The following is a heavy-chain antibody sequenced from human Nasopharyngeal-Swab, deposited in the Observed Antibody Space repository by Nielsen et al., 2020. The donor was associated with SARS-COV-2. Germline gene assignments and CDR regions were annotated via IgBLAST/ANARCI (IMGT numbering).Heavy chain of an antibody. Sequence: ASVKVSCKASGYTFIGYYMHWVRQAPGQGLEWMGWINPNSGGTNYAQKFQGWVTMTRDTSISTAYMELSRLRSDDTAVYYCARDRRDSSGTHNWFDPWGQGTLVTVSS. J-gene: IGHJ5*02. CDR2: INPNSGGT. CDR1: GYTFIGYY. V-gene: IGHV1-2*04. D-gene: IGHD6-19*01. CDR3: ARDRRDSSGTHNWFDP.